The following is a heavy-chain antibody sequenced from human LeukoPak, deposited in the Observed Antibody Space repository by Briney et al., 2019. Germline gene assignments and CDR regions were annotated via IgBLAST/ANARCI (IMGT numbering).Heavy chain of an antibody. CDR2: INHSGST. CDR1: GGSFSGYY. CDR3: ATFWSGYFLFDY. D-gene: IGHD3-3*01. J-gene: IGHJ4*02. V-gene: IGHV4-34*01. Sequence: SETLSLTCAVYGGSFSGYYWSWIRQPPGKGLEWIGEINHSGSTNYNPSLKSRVTISVDTSKNQFSLKLSSVTAADTAVYYCATFWSGYFLFDYWGQGTLATVSS.